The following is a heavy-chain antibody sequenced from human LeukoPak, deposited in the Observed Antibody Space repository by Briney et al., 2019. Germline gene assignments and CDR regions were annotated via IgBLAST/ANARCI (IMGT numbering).Heavy chain of an antibody. J-gene: IGHJ6*03. Sequence: PGRSLRLSCAASGYTFTDHGMHWVRQAPGKGLEWVANIWYDGSQEYYGDAVKGRFTIYRDISKSTLYLQMNSLRAEDTAVYYYARVFGSSWYYYYYMDVWGKGTTVTVSS. D-gene: IGHD6-13*01. CDR1: GYTFTDHG. CDR3: ARVFGSSWYYYYYMDV. V-gene: IGHV3-33*01. CDR2: IWYDGSQE.